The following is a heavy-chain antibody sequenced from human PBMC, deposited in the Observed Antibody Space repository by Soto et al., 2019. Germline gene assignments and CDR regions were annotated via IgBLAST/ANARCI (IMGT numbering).Heavy chain of an antibody. D-gene: IGHD3-22*01. CDR2: IIPILGIA. V-gene: IGHV1-69*02. CDR1: GGTFSSYT. Sequence: GASVKVSCKASGGTFSSYTISWVRQAPGQGLEWMGRIIPILGIANYAQKFQGRVTITADKSTSTAYMELSSLRSEDTAVYYCASFRTYYYDSSGYYWVDPWAQGTLVLVSS. J-gene: IGHJ5*02. CDR3: ASFRTYYYDSSGYYWVDP.